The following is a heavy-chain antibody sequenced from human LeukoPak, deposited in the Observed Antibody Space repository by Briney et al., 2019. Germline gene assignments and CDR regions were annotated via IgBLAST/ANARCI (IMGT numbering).Heavy chain of an antibody. CDR2: INHSGST. D-gene: IGHD2-15*01. CDR1: GGSFSGYY. CDR3: ARGPCSGGSCYSRGIRRNFDY. V-gene: IGHV4-34*01. J-gene: IGHJ4*02. Sequence: SETLSLTCAVYGGSFSGYYWSWIRQPPGKGLEWIGEINHSGSTNYNPSLKSRVTISVDTSKNQFSLKLSSVTAADTAVHYCARGPCSGGSCYSRGIRRNFDYWGQGTLVTVSS.